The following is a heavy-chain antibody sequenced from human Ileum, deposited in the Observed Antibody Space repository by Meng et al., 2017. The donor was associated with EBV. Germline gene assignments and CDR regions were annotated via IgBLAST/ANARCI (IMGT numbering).Heavy chain of an antibody. CDR2: ISGGADST. CDR3: AKGRAGNWFDP. CDR1: GFIFNNYA. V-gene: IGHV3-23*04. Sequence: EGHLVESGGGLVEHGGSLRISCAASGFIFNNYAMSWVRQTPGKGLEWVSAISGGADSTYYVHSVEGRFTISRDNSKNTLYLQMNSLRAEDSAVYYCAKGRAGNWFDPWGQGTLVTVSS. J-gene: IGHJ5*02.